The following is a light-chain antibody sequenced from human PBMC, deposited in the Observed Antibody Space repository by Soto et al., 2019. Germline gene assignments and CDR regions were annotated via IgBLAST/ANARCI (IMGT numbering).Light chain of an antibody. CDR3: QQRNVWPPIT. J-gene: IGKJ5*01. CDR2: DAS. V-gene: IGKV3-11*01. Sequence: EIVMSQSPATLSVSPEERATLSCRASRSVNIYLAWYQQTPGQAPRLVIFDASNRANGVPARFGGSGSGTDFTLTINSLEPEDFAVNYCQQRNVWPPITFGQGTRLEIK. CDR1: RSVNIY.